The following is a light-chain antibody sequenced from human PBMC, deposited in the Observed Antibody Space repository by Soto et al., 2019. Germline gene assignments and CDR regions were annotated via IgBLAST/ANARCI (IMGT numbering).Light chain of an antibody. V-gene: IGLV1-44*01. Sequence: SVLTQPPSASGTPGQRVTISCSGSSSNIGSNTVNWYQQLPGTAPKLLIYSNNHRPSGVPDRFSGSKSGTSASLAISGLQSEDEADYYCAAWDDSLNGPHVVFGGGTKLTVL. CDR3: AAWDDSLNGPHVV. CDR2: SNN. J-gene: IGLJ2*01. CDR1: SSNIGSNT.